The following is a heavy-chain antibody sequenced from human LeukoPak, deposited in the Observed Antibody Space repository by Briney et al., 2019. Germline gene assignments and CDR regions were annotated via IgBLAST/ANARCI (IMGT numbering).Heavy chain of an antibody. CDR3: ARHGHHGDHDY. D-gene: IGHD2-21*02. CDR1: GGSIRSTYYL. J-gene: IGHJ4*02. V-gene: IGHV4-39*01. Sequence: SETLSLTCTVSGGSIRSTYYLWGWIRRPPGKGLEWIGSIHYTGSTNYNPSLKSRVTISVDTSKNRFSLNLTSVTAADTAVYYRARHGHHGDHDYWGQGTLVTVSS. CDR2: IHYTGST.